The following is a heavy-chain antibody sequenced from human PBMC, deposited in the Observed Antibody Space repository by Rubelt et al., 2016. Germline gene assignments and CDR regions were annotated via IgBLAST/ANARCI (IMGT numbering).Heavy chain of an antibody. CDR2: IYYSGST. D-gene: IGHD1-7*01. CDR3: ARDPRAGTTSFDY. Sequence: QLQLQESGPGLVKPSETLSLTCTVSGGSISSSSYYWGWIRQPPGKGLEWIGSIYYSGSTYYNPSLKSRVTISVDTSKNQFSLKLSSGTAADTAVYYCARDPRAGTTSFDYWGQGTLVTVSS. V-gene: IGHV4-39*07. J-gene: IGHJ4*02. CDR1: GGSISSSSYY.